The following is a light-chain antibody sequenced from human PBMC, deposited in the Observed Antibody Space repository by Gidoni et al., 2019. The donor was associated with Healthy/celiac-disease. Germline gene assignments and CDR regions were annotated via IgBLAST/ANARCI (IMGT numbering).Light chain of an antibody. CDR3: QQSYSTPHT. J-gene: IGKJ2*01. V-gene: IGKV1-39*01. CDR2: AAS. Sequence: DIQMTQSPSSLSASVGDRVTITCRASQSISSYLNWYQQKPGKAPKLLIYAASSLQSGVPSRFSGSGSGTDFTLTISRLQPEDFATYYCQQSYSTPHTFXXXTKLEIK. CDR1: QSISSY.